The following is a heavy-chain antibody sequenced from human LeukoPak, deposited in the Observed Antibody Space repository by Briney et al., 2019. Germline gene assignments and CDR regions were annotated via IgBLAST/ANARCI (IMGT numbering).Heavy chain of an antibody. CDR1: GGTFSSYA. CDR2: IIPIFGSA. J-gene: IGHJ6*02. Sequence: SVKVSCKASGGTFSSYAISRVRQAPGQGLEWMGGIIPIFGSANYAQKCQGRVTITADESTSTAYMDLSRLRSEDTAVYYCASYRTVNYYYYGMDVWGQGTTVTVSS. CDR3: ASYRTVNYYYYGMDV. D-gene: IGHD4-11*01. V-gene: IGHV1-69*13.